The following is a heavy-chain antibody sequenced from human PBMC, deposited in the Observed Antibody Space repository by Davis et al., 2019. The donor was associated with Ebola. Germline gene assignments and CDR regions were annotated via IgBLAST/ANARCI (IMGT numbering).Heavy chain of an antibody. CDR3: AGDRGGGWLQLPPPNPFDY. D-gene: IGHD5-24*01. CDR1: SGIFSSYS. J-gene: IGHJ4*02. V-gene: IGHV1-69*04. Sequence: SSKISCNASSGIFSSYSISWVPQAPAQGVEWMGRIIPILGIANYPQKLQGRVTITADKSTGTAYMELNSLRSEDTAVYYCAGDRGGGWLQLPPPNPFDYWGQGTLVTVSS. CDR2: IIPILGIA.